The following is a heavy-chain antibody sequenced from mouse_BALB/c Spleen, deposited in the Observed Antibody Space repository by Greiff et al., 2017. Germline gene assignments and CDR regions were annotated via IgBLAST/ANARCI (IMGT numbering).Heavy chain of an antibody. D-gene: IGHD1-1*01. CDR2: IYPGNGDT. CDR1: GYTFTSYN. Sequence: QVQLQQPGAELVKPGASVKMSCKASGYTFTSYNMHWVKQTPGQGLEWIGAIYPGNGDTSYNQKFKGKATLTADKSSSTAYMQLSSLTSEDSAVYDCARGDYYGSSWFAYWGQGTLVTVSA. J-gene: IGHJ3*01. CDR3: ARGDYYGSSWFAY. V-gene: IGHV1-12*01.